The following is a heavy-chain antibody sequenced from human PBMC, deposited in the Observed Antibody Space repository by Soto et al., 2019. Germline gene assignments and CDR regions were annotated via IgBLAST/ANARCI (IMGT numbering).Heavy chain of an antibody. CDR1: GFTFSSYS. CDR2: ISSSSSYI. Sequence: GGSLRLSCAASGFTFSSYSMNWVRQAPGKGLEWVSSISSSSSYIYYADSVKGRFTISRDNAKNSLYLQMNSLRAEDTAVYYCALYYDSSGASPAEYFQHWGQGTLVTVSS. D-gene: IGHD3-22*01. V-gene: IGHV3-21*01. CDR3: ALYYDSSGASPAEYFQH. J-gene: IGHJ1*01.